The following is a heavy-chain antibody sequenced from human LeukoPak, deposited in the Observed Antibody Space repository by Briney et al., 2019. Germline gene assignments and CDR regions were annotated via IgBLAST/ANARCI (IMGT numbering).Heavy chain of an antibody. CDR2: ISSDGSST. D-gene: IGHD6-19*01. J-gene: IGHJ6*03. CDR1: GFIVSQNY. Sequence: GGSLRLSCAASGFIVSQNYMSWVRQAPGKGLVWVSRISSDGSSTIYADSVRGRFTISRDNAKNTVYLEMSGLRAEDTAVYYCVRGVDGHSSGRRIYYYYMDVWGKGTTVTVSS. V-gene: IGHV3-74*01. CDR3: VRGVDGHSSGRRIYYYYMDV.